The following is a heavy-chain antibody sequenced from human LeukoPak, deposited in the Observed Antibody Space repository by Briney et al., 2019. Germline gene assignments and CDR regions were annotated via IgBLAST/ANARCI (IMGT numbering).Heavy chain of an antibody. CDR2: IYYSGST. D-gene: IGHD4-17*01. Sequence: PSETLSLTCIVSGGSISSSGFYWGWIRQPPGRGLEWIGSIYYSGSTYYNPSLKSRVTISVDTSKNQFSLRLSSVSAADTAAYYCARQSGDYTYYSDYWGQGTLVTVSS. V-gene: IGHV4-39*01. CDR1: GGSISSSGFY. J-gene: IGHJ4*02. CDR3: ARQSGDYTYYSDY.